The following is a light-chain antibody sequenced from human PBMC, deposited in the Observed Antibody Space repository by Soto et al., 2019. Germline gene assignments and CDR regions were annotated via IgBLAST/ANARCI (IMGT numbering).Light chain of an antibody. CDR3: QQNYSYPRT. CDR2: AAS. CDR1: QGVSSY. V-gene: IGKV1-8*01. Sequence: AIRMTQSPSSLSASTGDRVTITCRASQGVSSYLAWYQQQPGKAPKLLINAASTMQSGVRSRFSGSGSGTDFTLTISCLQSEDFATYYWQQNYSYPRTFGQGTKVEIK. J-gene: IGKJ1*01.